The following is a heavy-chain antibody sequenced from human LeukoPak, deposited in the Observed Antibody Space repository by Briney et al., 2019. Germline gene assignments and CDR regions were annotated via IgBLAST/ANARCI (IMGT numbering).Heavy chain of an antibody. J-gene: IGHJ4*02. V-gene: IGHV3-53*01. CDR1: GFTVSSNY. Sequence: GGSLRLSCAASGFTVSSNYVSWVRQAPGKGLEWVSVIYSGGSTYYADSVKGRFTISRDNSKNTLYLQMNSLRAEDTAVYYCARLGSATPQFDYWGQGTLVTVSS. CDR3: ARLGSATPQFDY. CDR2: IYSGGST. D-gene: IGHD5-24*01.